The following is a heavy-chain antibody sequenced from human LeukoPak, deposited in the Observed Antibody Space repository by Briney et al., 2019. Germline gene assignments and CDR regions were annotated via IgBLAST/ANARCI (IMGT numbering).Heavy chain of an antibody. V-gene: IGHV4-34*01. D-gene: IGHD6-13*01. CDR2: INHSGST. Sequence: SETLSLTCAVYGGSFSGYYWSWIRQPPGKGLEWIGEINHSGSTNYNPSLKSRVTISVDTSKNQFSLKLSSVTAADTAVYYCARPKTIAAAGTGWFDPWGQGTLVTVSS. CDR1: GGSFSGYY. CDR3: ARPKTIAAAGTGWFDP. J-gene: IGHJ5*02.